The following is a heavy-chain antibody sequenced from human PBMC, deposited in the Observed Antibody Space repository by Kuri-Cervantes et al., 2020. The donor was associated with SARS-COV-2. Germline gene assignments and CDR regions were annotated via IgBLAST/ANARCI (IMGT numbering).Heavy chain of an antibody. CDR1: GFTFSSYA. Sequence: ETLSLTCAASGFTFSSYAMSWVRQAPGKGLEWVSAISGSGGSTYYADPVKGRFTISRDNSKNTLYLQMNSLRAEDTAVYYCAKSWGRHYFDYWGQGTLVTVSS. CDR2: ISGSGGST. V-gene: IGHV3-23*01. J-gene: IGHJ4*02. CDR3: AKSWGRHYFDY. D-gene: IGHD3-16*01.